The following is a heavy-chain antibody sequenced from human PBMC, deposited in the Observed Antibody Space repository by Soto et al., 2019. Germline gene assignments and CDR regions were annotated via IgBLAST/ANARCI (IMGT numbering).Heavy chain of an antibody. CDR2: TDHSGTT. CDR1: GESFSGFY. D-gene: IGHD6-13*01. Sequence: SETLSLTCAFYGESFSGFYWIWIRQSTGKGLEWIGETDHSGTTNYNPSLKSRVTMSVDTSKNQFSLKVSSVTAADTAVYYCTRRMKTLTAAGTLDYWGQGTLVTVSS. CDR3: TRRMKTLTAAGTLDY. V-gene: IGHV4-34*01. J-gene: IGHJ4*02.